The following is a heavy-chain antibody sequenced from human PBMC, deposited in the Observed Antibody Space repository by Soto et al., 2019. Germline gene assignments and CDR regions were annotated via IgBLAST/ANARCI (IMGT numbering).Heavy chain of an antibody. CDR2: LSGSGSST. CDR1: GFPFTDYA. Sequence: GGSLRLSCVASGFPFTDYAMNSVRQPPGEGVEWVSDLSGSGSSTFSADSVKGRITISRENSRNMLYLQMNSLSAEDKAVYYCAKVPQVANYDRSGDPDYWGQGTLVTVSS. CDR3: AKVPQVANYDRSGDPDY. J-gene: IGHJ4*02. D-gene: IGHD3-22*01. V-gene: IGHV3-23*01.